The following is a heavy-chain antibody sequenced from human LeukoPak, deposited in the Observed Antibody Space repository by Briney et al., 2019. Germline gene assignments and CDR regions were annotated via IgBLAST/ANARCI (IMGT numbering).Heavy chain of an antibody. CDR1: GGSISSSSYY. D-gene: IGHD5-18*01. J-gene: IGHJ4*02. V-gene: IGHV4-39*07. Sequence: PSETLSLTCTVSGGSISSSSYYWGWIRQPPGKGLEWIGSIYYSGSTYYNPSLKSRVTISVDTSKNQFSLKLSSVTAADTAVYYCARVDTAMAAWFDYWGQGTLVTVSS. CDR3: ARVDTAMAAWFDY. CDR2: IYYSGST.